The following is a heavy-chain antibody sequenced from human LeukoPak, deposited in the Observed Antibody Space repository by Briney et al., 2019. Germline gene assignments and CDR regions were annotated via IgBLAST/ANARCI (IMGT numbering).Heavy chain of an antibody. V-gene: IGHV3-74*01. CDR2: INSDGSST. D-gene: IGHD5-18*01. CDR1: GFTFSSYW. J-gene: IGHJ4*02. CDR3: ARGGPRGYSYGAIDY. Sequence: PGGSLRLSCAASGFTFSSYWMHWVRQAPGKGLVWVSRINSDGSSTSYADSVKGRFTISRDNAKNTLYLQMNSLRAEDTAGYYCARGGPRGYSYGAIDYWGQGTLVTVSS.